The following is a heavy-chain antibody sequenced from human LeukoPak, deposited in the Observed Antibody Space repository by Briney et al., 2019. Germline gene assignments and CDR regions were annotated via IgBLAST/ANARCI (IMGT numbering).Heavy chain of an antibody. J-gene: IGHJ6*03. D-gene: IGHD3-10*01. CDR2: IYSGGAT. V-gene: IGHV3-53*01. Sequence: GGSLRLSCAASGFTVSINYMNWVRQTPGKGLEWVSVIYSGGATYYADPVKGRFTISRDNSKNTLYLQMNSLRAEDTAVYYCARAGGNYYYFMDVWGKGTTVTVSS. CDR1: GFTVSINY. CDR3: ARAGGNYYYFMDV.